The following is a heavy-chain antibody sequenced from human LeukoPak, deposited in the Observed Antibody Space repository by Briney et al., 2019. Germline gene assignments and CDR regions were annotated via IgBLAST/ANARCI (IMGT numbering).Heavy chain of an antibody. CDR1: GYIFSNYG. Sequence: GASVKVSCKASGYIFSNYGISWVRQAPGQGLEWMGWISAYNGNTNYAQKLQGRVTMTTDTSTSTAYMELRSLRSDDTAVYYCARDLLGAYCDSSGSRLDYWGQGTLVTVSS. D-gene: IGHD3-22*01. V-gene: IGHV1-18*01. CDR2: ISAYNGNT. J-gene: IGHJ4*02. CDR3: ARDLLGAYCDSSGSRLDY.